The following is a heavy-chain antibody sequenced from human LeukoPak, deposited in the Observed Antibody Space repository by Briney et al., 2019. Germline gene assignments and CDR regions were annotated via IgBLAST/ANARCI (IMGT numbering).Heavy chain of an antibody. D-gene: IGHD5-24*01. V-gene: IGHV3-23*01. CDR2: ISGRGENT. CDR1: GFTFDIYA. CDR3: AKDRHPARTDGYYFEH. Sequence: PGGSLRLSCAASGFTFDIYAMSWVRQAPGVGLEWVSAISGRGENTYYADSVKGRFAISRDNSENTLYLQMNSLRPEDTAVYYCAKDRHPARTDGYYFEHWGQGTLVTVSS. J-gene: IGHJ4*02.